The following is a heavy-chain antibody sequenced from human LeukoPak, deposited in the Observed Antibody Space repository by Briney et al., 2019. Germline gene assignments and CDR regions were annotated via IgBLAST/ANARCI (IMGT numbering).Heavy chain of an antibody. CDR3: AKGSSGYLDNFDY. J-gene: IGHJ4*02. V-gene: IGHV3-74*01. CDR1: GFTFSSYW. Sequence: PGGSLRLSCAASGFTFSSYWMHWVRQAPGKGLVWVSRINSDGSSTSYADSVKGRFTISRDNAKNTLYLQMNSLRAEDTAVYYCAKGSSGYLDNFDYWGQGTLVTVSS. CDR2: INSDGSST. D-gene: IGHD3-22*01.